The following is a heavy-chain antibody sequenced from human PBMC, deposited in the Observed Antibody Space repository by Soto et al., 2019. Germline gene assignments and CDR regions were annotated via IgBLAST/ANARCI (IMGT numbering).Heavy chain of an antibody. V-gene: IGHV3-48*02. J-gene: IGHJ3*02. CDR1: GFTFSTYS. Sequence: GGSLRLSCAASGFTFSTYSLNWVRQAPGKGLEWISYISTISSTIYYADSVKGRFTISRDNAKNLLYLQMNNLRDEDTAVYYCASISLGAFDIWGQGTMVTVSS. D-gene: IGHD7-27*01. CDR3: ASISLGAFDI. CDR2: ISTISSTI.